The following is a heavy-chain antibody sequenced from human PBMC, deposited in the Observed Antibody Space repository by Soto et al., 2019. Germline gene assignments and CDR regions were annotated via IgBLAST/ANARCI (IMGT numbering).Heavy chain of an antibody. J-gene: IGHJ4*02. CDR3: AKDRGLVLSFYFDY. Sequence: EVQLVESGGGLVQPGRSLRLSCAASGFTFDDYAMHWVRQAPGKGLEWVSGISWDSGSIGYADSVKGRITISRDNAKNSLYLQMNSLRAEDTALYYCAKDRGLVLSFYFDYWGQGTLVTVSS. CDR1: GFTFDDYA. V-gene: IGHV3-9*01. D-gene: IGHD6-19*01. CDR2: ISWDSGSI.